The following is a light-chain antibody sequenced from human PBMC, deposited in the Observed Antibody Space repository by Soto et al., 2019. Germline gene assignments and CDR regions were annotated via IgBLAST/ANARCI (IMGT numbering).Light chain of an antibody. CDR2: DVS. CDR3: SSYTSSSTQV. Sequence: QSVLTQAAYVSRSPGQSITISCTGTSSDVGGYNYVSWYQQHPGKAPKLMIYDVSNRPSGVSNRFSGSKSGNTASLTISGLQAEDEADYYCSSYTSSSTQVFGTGTKVTVL. CDR1: SSDVGGYNY. V-gene: IGLV2-14*01. J-gene: IGLJ1*01.